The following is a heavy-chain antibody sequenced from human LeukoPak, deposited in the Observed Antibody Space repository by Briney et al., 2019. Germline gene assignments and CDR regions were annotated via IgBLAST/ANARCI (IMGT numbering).Heavy chain of an antibody. CDR2: IYHSGST. Sequence: SETLSLTCTVSGGSISSGGYYWSWIRQPPGKGLEWIGYIYHSGSTYYNPSLKSRVTISVDRSKNQFSLKLSSVTAADTAVYYCARDAAKAQLAYFDYWGQGTLVTVSS. CDR3: ARDAAKAQLAYFDY. CDR1: GGSISSGGYY. D-gene: IGHD6-13*01. V-gene: IGHV4-30-2*01. J-gene: IGHJ4*02.